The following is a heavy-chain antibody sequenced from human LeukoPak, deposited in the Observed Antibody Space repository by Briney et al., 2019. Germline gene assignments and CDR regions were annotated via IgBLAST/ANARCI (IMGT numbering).Heavy chain of an antibody. D-gene: IGHD3-10*01. J-gene: IGHJ4*02. CDR2: INPNSGGT. CDR3: ARGHMVRGFYYFDY. Sequence: GASVKVSCKASGYTFTGYYMHWVRQAPGQGLEWMGWINPNSGGTNYAQKFQGRVTMTRDTSISTAYMELSRLRSDDTAVYYCARGHMVRGFYYFDYWGQGTLVTVSS. V-gene: IGHV1-2*02. CDR1: GYTFTGYY.